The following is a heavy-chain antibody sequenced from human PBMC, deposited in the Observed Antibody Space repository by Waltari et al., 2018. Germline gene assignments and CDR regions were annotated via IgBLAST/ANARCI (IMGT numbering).Heavy chain of an antibody. CDR1: GYTFTSYY. Sequence: QVQLVQSGAEVKKPGVSVKVSCKASGYTFTSYYMPWVRQAPGQGLEWMGIINPSGGSTSYAQKFQGRVTMTRDTSTSTVYMELSSLRSEDTAVYYCARDVRAAALDYWGQGTLVTVSS. J-gene: IGHJ4*02. D-gene: IGHD6-13*01. CDR2: INPSGGST. CDR3: ARDVRAAALDY. V-gene: IGHV1-46*03.